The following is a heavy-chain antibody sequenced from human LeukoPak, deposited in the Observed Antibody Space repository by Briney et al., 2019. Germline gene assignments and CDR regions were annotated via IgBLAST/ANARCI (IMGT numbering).Heavy chain of an antibody. D-gene: IGHD2-2*01. Sequence: ASVTVSCKASGYTFTSYGISWVRQAPGQGLEWMGWSSAYNGNTNYAQKLQGRVTMTTDTSTSTAYMELRSLRSDDTAVYYCARDVARGYQLLPIDYWGQGTLVTVSS. CDR1: GYTFTSYG. CDR3: ARDVARGYQLLPIDY. CDR2: SSAYNGNT. J-gene: IGHJ4*02. V-gene: IGHV1-18*01.